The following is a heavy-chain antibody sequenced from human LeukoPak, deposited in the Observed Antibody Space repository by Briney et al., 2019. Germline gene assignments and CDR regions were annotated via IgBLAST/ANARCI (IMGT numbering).Heavy chain of an antibody. V-gene: IGHV3-21*01. Sequence: GGSLRLSCAASGFTFSSYSMNWVRQAPGKGLEWVSSISSSSSYIYYADSVKGRFTTSRDNAKNSLYLQMNSLRAEDTAVYYCARDAAYYYDSSPGTFDYWGQGTLVTVSS. CDR2: ISSSSSYI. J-gene: IGHJ4*02. CDR1: GFTFSSYS. D-gene: IGHD3-22*01. CDR3: ARDAAYYYDSSPGTFDY.